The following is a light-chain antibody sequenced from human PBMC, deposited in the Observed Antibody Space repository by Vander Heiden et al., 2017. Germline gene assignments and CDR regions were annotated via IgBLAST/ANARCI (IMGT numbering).Light chain of an antibody. V-gene: IGLV1-40*01. J-gene: IGLJ2*01. Sequence: QSVLTQPPSVSGAPGQRVTISCTGSSSNIGAGYDVHWYQQLPGTAPKLLSYGNSNRPSGVPERFSGSKYGNYEYLAINGLQSEEEAYDSCMSYESSKGVFGGGTKLTVL. CDR2: GNS. CDR1: SSNIGAGYD. CDR3: MSYESSKGV.